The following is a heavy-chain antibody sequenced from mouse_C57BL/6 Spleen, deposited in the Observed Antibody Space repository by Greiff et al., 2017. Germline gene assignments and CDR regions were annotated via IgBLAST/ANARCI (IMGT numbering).Heavy chain of an antibody. D-gene: IGHD2-4*01. CDR2: ISSGGSYT. J-gene: IGHJ2*01. V-gene: IGHV5-6*01. Sequence: EVQLVESGGDLVKPGGSLKLSCAASGFTFSSYGMSWVRQTPDKRLEWVATISSGGSYTYYPDSVKGRFTISRDNAKNTLYLQMSSLKSEDTAMYYCARPYDYDYWGQGTTRTVSS. CDR1: GFTFSSYG. CDR3: ARPYDYDY.